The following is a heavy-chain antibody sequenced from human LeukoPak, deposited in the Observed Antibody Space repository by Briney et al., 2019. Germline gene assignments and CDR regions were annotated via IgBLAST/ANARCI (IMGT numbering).Heavy chain of an antibody. V-gene: IGHV4-34*01. CDR1: GGSFIGSY. D-gene: IGHD5-18*01. CDR3: AGPGYSYGIDY. J-gene: IGHJ4*02. Sequence: SETLSLTWPANGGSFIGSYWSWFRQPPGKGLEWIGEINHSGSTNYNPSLKSRVTISVDTSKNQFSLKLSSVTAADTAVYYCAGPGYSYGIDYWGQGTLVTVSS. CDR2: INHSGST.